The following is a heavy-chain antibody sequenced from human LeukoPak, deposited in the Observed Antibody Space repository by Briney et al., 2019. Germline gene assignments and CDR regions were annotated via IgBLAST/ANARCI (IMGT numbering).Heavy chain of an antibody. J-gene: IGHJ4*02. V-gene: IGHV3-23*01. D-gene: IGHD3-22*01. CDR2: ISGSGGST. Sequence: GGSLRLSCAASGSTFSSYAMSWVRQAPGKGLEWVSAISGSGGSTYYADSVTGRFTISRDNSTNTLYLQMNSMRAEDSAVYYCGPSSGYYVYWGQGTLVTVSS. CDR1: GSTFSSYA. CDR3: GPSSGYYVY.